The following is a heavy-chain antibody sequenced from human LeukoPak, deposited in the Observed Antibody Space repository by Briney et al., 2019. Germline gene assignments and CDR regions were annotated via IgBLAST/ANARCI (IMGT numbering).Heavy chain of an antibody. CDR1: GFTFDDYA. CDR2: ISWNSGSI. D-gene: IGHD3-22*01. Sequence: PGRSLRLSCAASGFTFDDYAMHWVRQAPGKGLEWVSGISWNSGSIGYADSVKGRFTISRDNAKNSLYLQMNSLRAEDTALYYCAKDGGQWLPITGIDYWGQGTLVTVSS. J-gene: IGHJ4*02. V-gene: IGHV3-9*01. CDR3: AKDGGQWLPITGIDY.